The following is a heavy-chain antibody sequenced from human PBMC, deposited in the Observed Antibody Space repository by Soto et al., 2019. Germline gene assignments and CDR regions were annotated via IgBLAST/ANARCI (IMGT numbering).Heavy chain of an antibody. J-gene: IGHJ4*02. CDR1: GFTFISYG. Sequence: GGSLRLSCAASGFTFISYGMHWVRQAPCKGLEWVAVISYDGSNKYYADSVKGRFTISRDNSKNTLYLQMNSLRAEDTAVYYCAKDGYCGGDCYDYYFDYWGQRTLVTVSS. D-gene: IGHD2-21*02. V-gene: IGHV3-30*18. CDR3: AKDGYCGGDCYDYYFDY. CDR2: ISYDGSNK.